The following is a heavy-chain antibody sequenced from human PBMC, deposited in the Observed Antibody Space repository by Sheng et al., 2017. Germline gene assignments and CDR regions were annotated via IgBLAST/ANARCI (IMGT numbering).Heavy chain of an antibody. CDR2: IYHSGST. Sequence: QVQLQESGPGLVKPSETLSLTCAVSGYSISSGYYWGWIRQPPGKGLEWIGSIYHSGSTYYNPSLKSRVTISVDTSKNQFSLKLSSVTAADTAVYYCARDRSGSYWFDPLGPGNPGHRLL. CDR3: ARDRSGSYWFDP. V-gene: IGHV4-38-2*02. D-gene: IGHD1-26*01. CDR1: GYSISSGYY. J-gene: IGHJ5*02.